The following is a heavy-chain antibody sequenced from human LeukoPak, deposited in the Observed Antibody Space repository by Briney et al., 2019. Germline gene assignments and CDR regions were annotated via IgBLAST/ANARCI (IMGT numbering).Heavy chain of an antibody. V-gene: IGHV4-61*02. J-gene: IGHJ4*02. CDR3: ARANYYGSGSKYFDY. CDR2: FYTSGST. Sequence: SETLSLTCTVSGGSITSGSYYWSWIRQPAGKGLEWIGRFYTSGSTNYNPSLKSRVTISVDTSKNQFSLKLSSVTAADTAVYYCARANYYGSGSKYFDYWGQGTLVTVSS. D-gene: IGHD3-10*01. CDR1: GGSITSGSYY.